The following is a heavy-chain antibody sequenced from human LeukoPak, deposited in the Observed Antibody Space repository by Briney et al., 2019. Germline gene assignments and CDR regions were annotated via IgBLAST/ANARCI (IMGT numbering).Heavy chain of an antibody. Sequence: GALRLSCAASGFTFSSYAMSWVRRAPGKGLEWVSAISGSGGSTYYADSVKGRFTISRDNSKNTLYLQMNSLRAEDTAVYYCAKTGGYYDSSGYYYSDYYYGMDVWGQGTTVTVSS. J-gene: IGHJ6*02. CDR2: ISGSGGST. V-gene: IGHV3-23*01. CDR3: AKTGGYYDSSGYYYSDYYYGMDV. D-gene: IGHD3-22*01. CDR1: GFTFSSYA.